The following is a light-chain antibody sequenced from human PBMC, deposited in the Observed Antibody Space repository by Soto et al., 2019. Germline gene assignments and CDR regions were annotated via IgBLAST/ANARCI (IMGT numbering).Light chain of an antibody. CDR3: QSYDSSLSGWV. CDR2: GNS. Sequence: QSVLTQPPSVSGAPGQRVTISCTGSSSNIGAGYDVHWYQQLPGTAPKLLIYGNSNRPSGVPDRFSGSKSGTSASLASTGLQAEDEADDYCQSYDSSLSGWVFGGGTQLTVL. CDR1: SSNIGAGYD. V-gene: IGLV1-40*01. J-gene: IGLJ3*02.